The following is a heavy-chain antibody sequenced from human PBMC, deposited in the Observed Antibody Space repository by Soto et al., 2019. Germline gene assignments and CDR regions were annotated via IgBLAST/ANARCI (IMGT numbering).Heavy chain of an antibody. Sequence: QVQLVQSGAEVKEPGASVRVSCKASGYTFTSYDINWVRQATGQGLEWMGWMNPDSRNTGYAQKFQGRVTMTRDTSISTAYMELTSLRSEDTAVYYCARFVRHQLPTIDFWGQGTLVTVSS. CDR3: ARFVRHQLPTIDF. CDR2: MNPDSRNT. D-gene: IGHD2-2*01. V-gene: IGHV1-8*01. CDR1: GYTFTSYD. J-gene: IGHJ4*02.